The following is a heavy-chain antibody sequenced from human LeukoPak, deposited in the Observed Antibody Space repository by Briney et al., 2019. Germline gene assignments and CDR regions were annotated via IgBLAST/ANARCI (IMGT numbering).Heavy chain of an antibody. Sequence: PGGSLRLSCAVSGFTFSSSWMHWVRHARGKGLVWVSHIKTDGSTTAYADSVKGRFTISRDNAKNTLYLQMNSLRAEDTGVYYCAKVGISDYWGQGTPVTVSS. V-gene: IGHV3-74*01. CDR3: AKVGISDY. CDR2: IKTDGSTT. CDR1: GFTFSSSW. J-gene: IGHJ4*02. D-gene: IGHD3-3*01.